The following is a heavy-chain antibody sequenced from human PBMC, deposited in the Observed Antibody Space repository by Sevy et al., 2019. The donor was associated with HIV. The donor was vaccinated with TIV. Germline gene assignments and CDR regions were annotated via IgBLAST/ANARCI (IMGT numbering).Heavy chain of an antibody. D-gene: IGHD3-9*01. J-gene: IGHJ4*02. Sequence: GSLRLSCAASGFTFDDYGMSWVRQAPGKGLEWVSGINWNGGSTGYADSVKGRFTISRDNAKNSLYLQMNSLRAEDTALYYCARGLYYDILTGYPRGDYFDYWGQGTLVTVSS. CDR2: INWNGGST. CDR1: GFTFDDYG. V-gene: IGHV3-20*04. CDR3: ARGLYYDILTGYPRGDYFDY.